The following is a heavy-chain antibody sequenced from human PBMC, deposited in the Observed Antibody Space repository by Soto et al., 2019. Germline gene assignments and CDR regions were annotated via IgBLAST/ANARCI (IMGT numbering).Heavy chain of an antibody. D-gene: IGHD1-1*01. J-gene: IGHJ5*02. Sequence: SVKVSCKASGGTFSSYTISWVRQAPGQGLEWMGRIIPILGIANYAQKFQGRVTITADKSTSTAYMELSSLRSEDTAVYYCARTKDNWNDATTWFDPWGQGTLVTVSS. V-gene: IGHV1-69*02. CDR1: GGTFSSYT. CDR2: IIPILGIA. CDR3: ARTKDNWNDATTWFDP.